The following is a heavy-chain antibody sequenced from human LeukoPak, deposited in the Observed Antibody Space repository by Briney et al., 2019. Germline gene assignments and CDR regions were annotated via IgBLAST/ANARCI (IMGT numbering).Heavy chain of an antibody. Sequence: SETLSLTCTVSGGSISSSSHYWGWIRQPPGKGLEWIGSIYYSGSTYYNPSLKSRVTISVDTSKNQLSLRLSSVTAADTAVYYCARGQKYSYGYRVTELGSGYFDYWGQGTLVTVSS. D-gene: IGHD5-18*01. CDR2: IYYSGST. CDR1: GGSISSSSHY. J-gene: IGHJ4*02. CDR3: ARGQKYSYGYRVTELGSGYFDY. V-gene: IGHV4-39*07.